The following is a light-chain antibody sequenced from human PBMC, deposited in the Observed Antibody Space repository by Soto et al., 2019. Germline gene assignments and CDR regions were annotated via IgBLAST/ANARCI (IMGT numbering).Light chain of an antibody. Sequence: QSLLTQPPSASGTPGQRVTISCSGSNSNIGRNTVNWYQQVPGTAPKVLIYNNNQRPSGVPDRFSGSKSGTAASLAISGLRSEDEADYYCAVWDDSLHGVFGGGTKVTVL. CDR1: NSNIGRNT. CDR2: NNN. J-gene: IGLJ3*02. V-gene: IGLV1-44*01. CDR3: AVWDDSLHGV.